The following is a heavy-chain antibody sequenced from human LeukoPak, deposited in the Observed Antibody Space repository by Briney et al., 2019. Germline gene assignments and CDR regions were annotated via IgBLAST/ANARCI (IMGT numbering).Heavy chain of an antibody. D-gene: IGHD3-22*01. J-gene: IGHJ6*02. CDR1: GGSISSYY. CDR3: ARLRYYYDSSGLYYYGMDV. CDR2: IYYSGST. Sequence: KTSETLSLTCTVSGGSISSYYWSWIRQPPGKGLEWIGYIYYSGSTNYNPSLKSRVTISVDTSKNQFSLKLSSVTAADTAVYYCARLRYYYDSSGLYYYGMDVWGQGTTVTVSS. V-gene: IGHV4-59*08.